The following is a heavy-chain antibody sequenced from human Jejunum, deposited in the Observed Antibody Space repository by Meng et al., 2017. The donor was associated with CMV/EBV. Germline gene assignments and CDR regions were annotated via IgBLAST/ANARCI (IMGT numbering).Heavy chain of an antibody. D-gene: IGHD3/OR15-3a*01. CDR3: ARGPRWGWSLDLDL. CDR1: GGTFSTFN. J-gene: IGHJ5*02. Sequence: HVQLVPSGAEVKKPGSSGKDSCKASGGTFSTFNVNWSGQAPGQGPEWMGAVLSLLGTTIYPQKFQGRVTITTDESTNTAYMELNSLTSEDTAVYYCARGPRWGWSLDLDLWGQGTLVTVSS. V-gene: IGHV1-69*16. CDR2: VLSLLGTT.